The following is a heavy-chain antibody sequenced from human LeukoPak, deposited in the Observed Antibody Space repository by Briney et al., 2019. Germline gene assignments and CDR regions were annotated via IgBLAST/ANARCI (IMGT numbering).Heavy chain of an antibody. CDR3: AKDPDFGYNYVVFDY. V-gene: IGHV3-23*01. CDR1: GFTFDDYA. J-gene: IGHJ4*02. D-gene: IGHD5-24*01. CDR2: ISGSGGST. Sequence: PGRSLRLSCAASGFTFDDYAMHWVRQAPGKGLEWVSAISGSGGSTYYADSVKGRFTISRDNSKNTLYLQMNSLRAEDTAVYYCAKDPDFGYNYVVFDYWGQGTLVTVSS.